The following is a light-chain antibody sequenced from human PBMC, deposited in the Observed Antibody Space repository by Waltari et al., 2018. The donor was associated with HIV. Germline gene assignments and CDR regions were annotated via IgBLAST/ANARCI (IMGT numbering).Light chain of an antibody. V-gene: IGLV2-14*03. CDR3: SSYRTTFS. Sequence: QSALTQPASMSGSPGQSITISCAGPTSDIGPSHSVSWYQQHTDRAPKLIIYDVSYRPSGVDSRFSGSKSGNPASLTISDLRSDDEAVYYCSSYRTTFSFGAGTKLNVL. CDR1: TSDIGPSHS. J-gene: IGLJ2*01. CDR2: DVS.